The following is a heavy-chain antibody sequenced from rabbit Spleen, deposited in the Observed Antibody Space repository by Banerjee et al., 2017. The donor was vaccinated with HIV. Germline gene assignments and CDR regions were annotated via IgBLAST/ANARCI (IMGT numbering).Heavy chain of an antibody. CDR2: INAVTGKA. D-gene: IGHD1-1*01. V-gene: IGHV1S45*01. CDR1: GFSFSNKAV. CDR3: ARDTSSSFSSYGMDL. J-gene: IGHJ6*01. Sequence: QEQLVESGGGLVKPGASLKLSCTASGFSFSNKAVMCWVRQAPGKGLEWIACINAVTGKAVYAIWAKGRFTSSKTSSTTVTLQMTILTAADTATYFCARDTSSSFSSYGMDLWGPGTLVTVS.